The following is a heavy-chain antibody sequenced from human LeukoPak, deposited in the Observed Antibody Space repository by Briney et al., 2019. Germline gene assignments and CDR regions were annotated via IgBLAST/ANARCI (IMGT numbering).Heavy chain of an antibody. D-gene: IGHD3-22*01. J-gene: IGHJ4*02. CDR2: ISHSGNT. CDR1: GGSISSAPYY. CDR3: AREGYYYDSSGPIDY. Sequence: PSETLSLTCTVSGGSISSAPYYWSWIRQRPGKGLECMGYISHSGNTYYNPSLKSRLNISADTSRNQFSLKLRSVTAADTALYFCAREGYYYDSSGPIDYWGQGTRVTVSS. V-gene: IGHV4-31*03.